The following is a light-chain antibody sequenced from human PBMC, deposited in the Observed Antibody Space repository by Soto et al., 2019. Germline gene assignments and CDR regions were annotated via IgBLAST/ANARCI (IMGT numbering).Light chain of an antibody. CDR1: QSVSTY. CDR2: DAS. Sequence: EIVLTQSLATLSLSPGERATLSCRASQSVSTYLAWYQQKPGQAPRLLIYDASKRATAIPVRFSGSGSGTDFTLTITSLEPEDFGVYYCQQRSNWPPTWTFGQGTKVDIK. V-gene: IGKV3-11*01. CDR3: QQRSNWPPTWT. J-gene: IGKJ1*01.